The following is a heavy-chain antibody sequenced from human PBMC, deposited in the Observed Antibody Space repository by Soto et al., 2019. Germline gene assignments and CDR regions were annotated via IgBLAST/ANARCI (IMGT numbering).Heavy chain of an antibody. CDR3: TTKDTAMVEAFDY. Sequence: GGSLRLSCAASGFTFSSYAMSWVRQAPGKGLEWVGRIKSKTDGGTTDYAAPVKGRFTISRDDSKNTLYLQMNSLKTEDTAVYYCTTKDTAMVEAFDYWGQGTLVTVSS. J-gene: IGHJ4*02. CDR1: GFTFSSYA. CDR2: IKSKTDGGTT. D-gene: IGHD5-18*01. V-gene: IGHV3-15*01.